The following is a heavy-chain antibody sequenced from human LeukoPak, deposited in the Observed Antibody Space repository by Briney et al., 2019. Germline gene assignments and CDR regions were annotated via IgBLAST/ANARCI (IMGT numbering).Heavy chain of an antibody. Sequence: GGSLRLSCAASGFTFSSYSMNWVRQAPGKGLEWVSSISSSSSYIYYADSVKGRFTISRDNAKNSLYLQMNSLRAEDTAVYYCARVGDGYPAFDYWGQGTLVTVSS. V-gene: IGHV3-21*01. CDR1: GFTFSSYS. CDR3: ARVGDGYPAFDY. J-gene: IGHJ4*02. CDR2: ISSSSSYI. D-gene: IGHD5-24*01.